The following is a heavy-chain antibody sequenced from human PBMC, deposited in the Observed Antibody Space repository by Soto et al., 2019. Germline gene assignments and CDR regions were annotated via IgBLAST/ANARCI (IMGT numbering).Heavy chain of an antibody. CDR2: TYYRSKWYN. CDR1: GDSVSSNSAA. V-gene: IGHV6-1*01. D-gene: IGHD3-3*01. J-gene: IGHJ6*03. CDR3: ARELFGVVIISYYYYMDV. Sequence: QVQLQQSGPGLVKPSQTLSLTCAISGDSVSSNSAAWNWIRQSPSRGLEWLGRTYYRSKWYNDYAVSVKSRITINTDTSKNPFSLQLNSVTPEDTAVYYCARELFGVVIISYYYYMDVWGKGTTVTVSS.